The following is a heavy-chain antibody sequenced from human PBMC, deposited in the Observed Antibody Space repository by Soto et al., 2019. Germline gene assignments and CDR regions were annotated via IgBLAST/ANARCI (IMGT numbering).Heavy chain of an antibody. V-gene: IGHV3-23*01. D-gene: IGHD1-1*01. Sequence: VQLLDSGGGLVQPGGSLRLSCAASGFTFSNYAMTWVRQAPGQGLEWVSVISGNSGTRYYADSVMGRFTISRDNSKNALCLQMNSLRAEDTAVYYCAKEPLGVERPNYYFDYWGQGTLVTVSS. CDR2: ISGNSGTR. J-gene: IGHJ4*02. CDR3: AKEPLGVERPNYYFDY. CDR1: GFTFSNYA.